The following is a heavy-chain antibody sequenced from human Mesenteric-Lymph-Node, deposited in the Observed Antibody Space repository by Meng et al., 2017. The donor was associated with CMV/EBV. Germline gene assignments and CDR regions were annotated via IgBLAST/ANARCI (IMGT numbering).Heavy chain of an antibody. CDR3: ARSGYCTTTICQEYFQH. D-gene: IGHD2-2*01. CDR1: GYTFTAYY. CDR2: INPNSGGT. J-gene: IGHJ1*01. V-gene: IGHV1-2*06. Sequence: GYTFTAYYVHWVRQAPGQGLEWMGRINPNSGGTNYAQKFQGRVTMTRDSSTSTAYMELSGLTSDDSAEYYCARSGYCTTTICQEYFQHWGQGTLVTVSS.